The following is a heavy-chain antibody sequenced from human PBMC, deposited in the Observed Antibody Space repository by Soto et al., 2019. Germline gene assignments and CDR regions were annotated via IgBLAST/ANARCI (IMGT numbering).Heavy chain of an antibody. J-gene: IGHJ4*02. D-gene: IGHD3-22*01. V-gene: IGHV3-30-3*01. CDR2: ISYDGSNK. CDR1: GFTFSSYA. Sequence: QVQLVESGGGVVQPGRSLRLSCAASGFTFSSYAMHWVRQAPGKGLEWVAVISYDGSNKYYADSVKGRFTISRDNSKNTLYLQMNSLRAEDTAVYYCARDISSGLDYWGQGTLVTVSS. CDR3: ARDISSGLDY.